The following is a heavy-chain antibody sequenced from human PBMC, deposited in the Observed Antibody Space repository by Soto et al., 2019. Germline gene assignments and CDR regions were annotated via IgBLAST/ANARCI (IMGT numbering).Heavy chain of an antibody. V-gene: IGHV4-34*01. CDR3: ARESHDILTGPPWVWYFDL. CDR1: GGSFSGYY. Sequence: QVQLQQWGAGPLRPLETLSLTCGVSGGSFSGYYWAWIRQSPGKGLEWIGEINDRGSINYNPSLKSRVSISVGTSKNYYSLNRRSVTAADTAVYYCARESHDILTGPPWVWYFDLWGRGTLVTVSS. J-gene: IGHJ2*01. CDR2: INDRGSI. D-gene: IGHD3-9*01.